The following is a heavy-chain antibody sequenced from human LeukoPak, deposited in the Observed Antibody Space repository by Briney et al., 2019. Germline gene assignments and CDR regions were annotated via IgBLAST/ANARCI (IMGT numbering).Heavy chain of an antibody. J-gene: IGHJ4*02. CDR2: IYYSGST. D-gene: IGHD1-26*01. CDR1: GGSISSGGYY. V-gene: IGHV4-31*03. CDR3: ARHSGSYDPDY. Sequence: SETLSPTCTVSGGSISSGGYYWSWIRQHPGKGLEWIGYIYYSGSTYYNPSLKSRVTISVDTSKNQFSLKLSSVTAADTAVYYCARHSGSYDPDYWGQGTLVTVSS.